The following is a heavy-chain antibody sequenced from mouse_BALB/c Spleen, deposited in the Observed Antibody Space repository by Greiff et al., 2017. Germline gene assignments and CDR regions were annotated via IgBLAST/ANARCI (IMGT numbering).Heavy chain of an antibody. Sequence: EVMLVESGGGLVQPGGSLRLSCATSGFTFTDYYMSWVRQPPGKALEWLGFIRNKANGYTTEYSASVKGRFTISRDNSQSILYLQMNTLRAEDSATYYCARTDGYLFAYWGQGTLVTVSA. CDR3: ARTDGYLFAY. CDR2: IRNKANGYTT. V-gene: IGHV7-3*02. D-gene: IGHD2-3*01. CDR1: GFTFTDYY. J-gene: IGHJ3*01.